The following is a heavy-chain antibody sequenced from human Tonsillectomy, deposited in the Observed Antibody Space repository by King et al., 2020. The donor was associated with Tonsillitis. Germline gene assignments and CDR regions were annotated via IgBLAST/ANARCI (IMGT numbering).Heavy chain of an antibody. D-gene: IGHD5-24*01. CDR2: IKQDGSEK. V-gene: IGHV3-7*03. CDR3: ARGAEDGYNYDFDY. Sequence: VQLLESGGGLVQPGGSLRLSCAASGFTFSRYWMSWVRQAPGKGLEWVANIKQDGSEKNYMDSVMGRFTISRENAKNSLYLQMNSLRAEDTAVYYCARGAEDGYNYDFDYWGQGTLVTVSS. J-gene: IGHJ4*02. CDR1: GFTFSRYW.